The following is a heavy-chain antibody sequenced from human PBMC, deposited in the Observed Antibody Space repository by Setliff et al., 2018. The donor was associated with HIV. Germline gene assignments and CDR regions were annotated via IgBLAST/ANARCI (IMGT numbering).Heavy chain of an antibody. J-gene: IGHJ6*03. V-gene: IGHV4-59*01. Sequence: SETLSLTCTVSGGSISSYYWSWIRQPPGKGLEWIGYIYYSGSTNYNPSLKSRVTISVDTSKNQFSLKLGSVTAADTAVYYCARLHPGGYDPYYYNYYMDVWGRGTTVTVSS. CDR1: GGSISSYY. D-gene: IGHD5-12*01. CDR2: IYYSGST. CDR3: ARLHPGGYDPYYYNYYMDV.